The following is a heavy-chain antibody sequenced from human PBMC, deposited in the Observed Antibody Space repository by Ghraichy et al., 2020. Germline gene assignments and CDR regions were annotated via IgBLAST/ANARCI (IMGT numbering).Heavy chain of an antibody. D-gene: IGHD3-10*01. Sequence: SKTLSLTCTVSGDSISSGTYYWNWIRQPAGKELEWIGRIFIGGGTNYNPSLKSRVSISVDTSKRQFSLRLNSVTAADTGVYFCARHYFGSGSFSTRRGMDVWGQGTTVIVSS. V-gene: IGHV4-61*02. J-gene: IGHJ6*02. CDR2: IFIGGGT. CDR1: GDSISSGTYY. CDR3: ARHYFGSGSFSTRRGMDV.